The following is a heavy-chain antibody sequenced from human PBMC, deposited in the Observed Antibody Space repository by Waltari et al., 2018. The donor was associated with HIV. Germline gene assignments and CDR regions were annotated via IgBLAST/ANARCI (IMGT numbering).Heavy chain of an antibody. Sequence: EVQLVESGGGSVQPGGSLSLSCAASGFTVRTNYLGWVRQAPGKGLQWVSLITHTGATYYADAVKGRFTISRDTSRNTVHLQMISLRVEDTAVYFCVREYNPVTTTSYYFDYWGQGTLVTVSS. CDR3: VREYNPVTTTSYYFDY. J-gene: IGHJ4*02. CDR1: GFTVRTNY. V-gene: IGHV3-66*01. D-gene: IGHD4-17*01. CDR2: ITHTGAT.